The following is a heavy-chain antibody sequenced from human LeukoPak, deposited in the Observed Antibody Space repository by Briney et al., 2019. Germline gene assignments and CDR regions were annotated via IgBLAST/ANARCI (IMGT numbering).Heavy chain of an antibody. Sequence: QTGGSLRLSCTASGFTFNTYSMNWVRQAPGKGLEWVSYVSSSSRTIYYADSVKGRFTISRDNAKNSLYLQMNSLRVEDTAVYHCARAYSGRYSAEANYFDYWGQGTLVTVSS. CDR2: VSSSSRTI. D-gene: IGHD1-26*01. CDR1: GFTFNTYS. CDR3: ARAYSGRYSAEANYFDY. V-gene: IGHV3-48*04. J-gene: IGHJ4*02.